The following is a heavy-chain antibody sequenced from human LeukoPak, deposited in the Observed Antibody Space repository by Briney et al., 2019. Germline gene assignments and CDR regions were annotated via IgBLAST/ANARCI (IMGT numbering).Heavy chain of an antibody. CDR3: ARAHHTIVVVPAAPLNYYYYYMDV. V-gene: IGHV1-18*01. D-gene: IGHD2-2*01. CDR2: ISAYNGNT. CDR1: GYTFTSYG. Sequence: ASVKVSCKASGYTFTSYGISWVRQAPGQGLEWMGWISAYNGNTNYAQKLQGRVTMTTDTSTSTAYMELRSLRSDDTAVYYCARAHHTIVVVPAAPLNYYYYYMDVWGKGTTVTVSS. J-gene: IGHJ6*03.